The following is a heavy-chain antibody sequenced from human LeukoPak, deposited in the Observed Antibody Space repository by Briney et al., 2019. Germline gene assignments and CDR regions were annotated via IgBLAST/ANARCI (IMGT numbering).Heavy chain of an antibody. CDR2: IKSKAHGGTT. J-gene: IGHJ4*02. D-gene: IGHD3-10*01. CDR1: GFTFKNAW. V-gene: IGHV3-15*01. Sequence: GGSLRLSCAASGFTFKNAWMSWVRQAPGKGLEWVGRIKSKAHGGTTDYAAPVKDRFTISRDDSKNTLDLQMNSLKTEDTAVYYCTTLLLWFGDDYWGQGTLVTVSS. CDR3: TTLLLWFGDDY.